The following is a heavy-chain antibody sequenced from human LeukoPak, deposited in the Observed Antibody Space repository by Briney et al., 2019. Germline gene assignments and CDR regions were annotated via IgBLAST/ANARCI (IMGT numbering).Heavy chain of an antibody. CDR2: IYHSGST. J-gene: IGHJ5*02. Sequence: PSETLSLTCAVSGGSISSSNWWSWVRQPPGKGLEWIGEIYHSGSTNYNPSLKSRVTISVDKSKNQFSLKLSSVTAADAAVYYCARVLIGSITTYNWFDPWGQGTLVTVSS. V-gene: IGHV4-4*02. CDR1: GGSISSSNW. CDR3: ARVLIGSITTYNWFDP. D-gene: IGHD3-10*01.